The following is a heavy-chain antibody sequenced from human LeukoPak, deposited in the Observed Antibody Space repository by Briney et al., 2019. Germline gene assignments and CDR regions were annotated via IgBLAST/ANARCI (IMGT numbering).Heavy chain of an antibody. V-gene: IGHV3-21*01. Sequence: GGSLRLSCAASGFTFSIYSMNWVRQVPGKGLEWVSSIDSSGDYIYYADSLKGRFTISRDNAKNSLYLQMNSLRAEDTAVYYCSRRYCSSTNCYSFDYWGQGTLVTVSS. CDR2: IDSSGDYI. CDR1: GFTFSIYS. D-gene: IGHD2-2*01. J-gene: IGHJ4*02. CDR3: SRRYCSSTNCYSFDY.